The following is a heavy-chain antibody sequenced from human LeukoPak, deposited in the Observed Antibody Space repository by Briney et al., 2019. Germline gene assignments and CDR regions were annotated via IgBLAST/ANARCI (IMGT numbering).Heavy chain of an antibody. CDR1: GGSISSYY. CDR3: ASATSSGWHFDY. J-gene: IGHJ4*02. CDR2: IYYSGTT. Sequence: SETLSLTCTVSGGSISSYYWSWIRQPPGKGLEWIGYIYYSGTTNYSPSLKSRVTISVDTSKNQFSLKLSSVTAADTAVYYCASATSSGWHFDYWGQGTLVTVSS. V-gene: IGHV4-59*08. D-gene: IGHD6-19*01.